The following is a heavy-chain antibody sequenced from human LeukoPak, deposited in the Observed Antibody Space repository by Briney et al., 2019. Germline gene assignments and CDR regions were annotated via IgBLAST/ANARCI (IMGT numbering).Heavy chain of an antibody. CDR2: IYYSGST. CDR3: ARLGPHSSGYFDS. D-gene: IGHD6-25*01. V-gene: IGHV4-39*01. Sequence: RSETLSLTCTVSGGSISSSTYYWDWIRRPPGKGLEWIGSIYYSGSTYYNPSLKSRVTISVDTSKNQFSLKLSSVTAADTAVYYCARLGPHSSGYFDSWGQATLVTVSS. J-gene: IGHJ4*02. CDR1: GGSISSSTYY.